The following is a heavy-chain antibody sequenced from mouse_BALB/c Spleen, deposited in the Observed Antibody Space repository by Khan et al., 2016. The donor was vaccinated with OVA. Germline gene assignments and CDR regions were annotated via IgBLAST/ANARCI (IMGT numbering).Heavy chain of an antibody. V-gene: IGHV2-2*02. CDR2: IWSAGST. D-gene: IGHD2-4*01. J-gene: IGHJ3*01. Sequence: VQLQESGPGLVQPSQSLSITCTVSGFSLNNYSVHWVRQSPGKGLEWLGVIWSAGSTDYNAAFISRMTISKDNSRNQIFFRMNSLQPNDTAIYXCARRCYDYGRGALFAYWGQGTLVTVSA. CDR3: ARRCYDYGRGALFAY. CDR1: GFSLNNYS.